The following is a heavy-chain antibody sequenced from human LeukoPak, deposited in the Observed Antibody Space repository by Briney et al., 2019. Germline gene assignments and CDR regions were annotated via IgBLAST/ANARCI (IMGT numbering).Heavy chain of an antibody. V-gene: IGHV3-21*01. CDR1: GFTFSSYS. CDR2: ISSSSSYI. D-gene: IGHD4-17*01. J-gene: IGHJ5*02. Sequence: GGSLRLSCAASGFTFSSYSMNWVRQAPGKGLEWVSYISSSSSYIYYADSVKGRFTISRDNAKNSLYLQMNSLRADDTAVYYCASDVYGEVGPWGQGTLVTVSS. CDR3: ASDVYGEVGP.